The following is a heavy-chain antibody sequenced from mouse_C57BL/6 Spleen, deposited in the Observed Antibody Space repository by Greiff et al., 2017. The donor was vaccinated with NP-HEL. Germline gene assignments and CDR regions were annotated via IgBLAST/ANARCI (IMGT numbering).Heavy chain of an antibody. CDR1: GYTFTDYY. V-gene: IGHV1-76*01. Sequence: VQLQQSGAELVRPGASVKLSCKASGYTFTDYYINWVKQRPGQGLEWIARIYPGSGNTYYNEKFKGKATLTAEKSSSTAYMQLSSLTSEDSAVYFCARGYYGSSYVDFDYWGQGTTLTVSS. CDR3: ARGYYGSSYVDFDY. D-gene: IGHD1-1*01. CDR2: IYPGSGNT. J-gene: IGHJ2*01.